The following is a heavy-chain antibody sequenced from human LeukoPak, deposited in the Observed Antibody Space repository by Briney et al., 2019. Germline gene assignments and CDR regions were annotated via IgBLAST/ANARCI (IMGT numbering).Heavy chain of an antibody. D-gene: IGHD1-26*01. J-gene: IGHJ3*01. CDR3: ARDLGYSGNYGAFDV. CDR1: GGSISNYY. Sequence: PSETLSLACTVSGGSISNYYWSWIRQPPEKGLEWIGYIYYSGDTNYNPSLKSRVTMSVDTSKNQFSLNLSSVTAADTAVYYCARDLGYSGNYGAFDVWGQGTMVTVSS. CDR2: IYYSGDT. V-gene: IGHV4-59*12.